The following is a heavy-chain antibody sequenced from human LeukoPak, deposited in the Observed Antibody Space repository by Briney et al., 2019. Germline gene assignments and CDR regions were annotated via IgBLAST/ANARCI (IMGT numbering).Heavy chain of an antibody. Sequence: PGRSLRLSCAASGFTFSSYAMHWVRQAPGKGLEWVAVISYDGSNKYYADSVKGRFTISRDNSKDTLYLQMNSLRAEDTAVYYCARTTGYSNYWFDPWGQGTLVTVSS. CDR1: GFTFSSYA. V-gene: IGHV3-30-3*01. CDR3: ARTTGYSNYWFDP. CDR2: ISYDGSNK. D-gene: IGHD4-11*01. J-gene: IGHJ5*02.